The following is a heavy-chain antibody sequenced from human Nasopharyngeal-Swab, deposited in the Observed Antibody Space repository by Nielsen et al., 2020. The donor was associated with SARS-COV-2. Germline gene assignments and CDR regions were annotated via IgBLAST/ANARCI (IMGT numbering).Heavy chain of an antibody. CDR1: GYSFTSYA. J-gene: IGHJ4*02. CDR2: INTNTGNP. CDR3: PREAAPTVAGWTRGY. V-gene: IGHV7-4-1*02. D-gene: IGHD6-19*01. Sequence: ASVQVSCKASGYSFTSYAMNWVRQAPGQGLEWTGWINTNTGNPTYAQGFTGRFVFSLDTSVSTAYLQISSLKAEDTAVYYCPREAAPTVAGWTRGYWGQGTLVTVSS.